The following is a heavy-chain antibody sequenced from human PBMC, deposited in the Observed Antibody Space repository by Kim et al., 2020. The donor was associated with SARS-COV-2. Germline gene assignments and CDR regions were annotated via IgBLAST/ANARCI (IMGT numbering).Heavy chain of an antibody. Sequence: SETLSLTCAVYGGSFSGYYWSWIRQPPGKGLEWIGEINHSGSTNYNPSRKSRVTISVDTSKNQFSLKLSSVTAADTAVYYCARVVVRGVHDYWGQGTQVTVSS. D-gene: IGHD3-10*01. CDR3: ARVVVRGVHDY. V-gene: IGHV4-34*01. CDR1: GGSFSGYY. J-gene: IGHJ4*02. CDR2: INHSGST.